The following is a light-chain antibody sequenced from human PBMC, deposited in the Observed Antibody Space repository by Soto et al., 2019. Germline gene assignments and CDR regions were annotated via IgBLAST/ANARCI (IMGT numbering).Light chain of an antibody. CDR1: SSDVGRYNY. CDR2: DVS. CDR3: SSFTSSSPFV. V-gene: IGLV2-14*03. J-gene: IGLJ1*01. Sequence: QSALAQPASVSGSRGQSITISCTGTSSDVGRYNYVSWFQQHPGKVPKLIIYDVSNWPSGVSDRFSGSKSGNTASLTISGLQPEDEADYYCSSFTSSSPFVFGTGTKVTVL.